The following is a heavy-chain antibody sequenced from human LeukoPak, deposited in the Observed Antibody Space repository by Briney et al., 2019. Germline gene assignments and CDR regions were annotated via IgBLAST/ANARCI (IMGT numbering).Heavy chain of an antibody. CDR3: ARRRGYYDSSGPFDY. V-gene: IGHV4-30-2*01. CDR1: GGSISSGGYS. CDR2: INHSGST. D-gene: IGHD3-22*01. J-gene: IGHJ4*02. Sequence: SQTLSLTCAVSGGSISSGGYSWGWIRQPPGKGLEWIGEINHSGSTNYNPSLRSRITISVDTAKNQFSLKLSSVTAADTAVYYCARRRGYYDSSGPFDYWGQGTLDTVSS.